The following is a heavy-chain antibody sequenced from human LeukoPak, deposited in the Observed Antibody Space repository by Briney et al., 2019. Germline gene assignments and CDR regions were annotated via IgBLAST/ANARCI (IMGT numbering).Heavy chain of an antibody. CDR3: ARVGIAAAGHFDY. Sequence: ASVKVSCKASGYTFTSYDINWVRQTTGQGLEWMGWMNPNSGNTGYAQKFQGRVTMTRNTSISTAYMELSSLRSEDTAVYYCARVGIAAAGHFDYWGQGTLVTVSS. J-gene: IGHJ4*02. V-gene: IGHV1-8*01. CDR2: MNPNSGNT. D-gene: IGHD6-13*01. CDR1: GYTFTSYD.